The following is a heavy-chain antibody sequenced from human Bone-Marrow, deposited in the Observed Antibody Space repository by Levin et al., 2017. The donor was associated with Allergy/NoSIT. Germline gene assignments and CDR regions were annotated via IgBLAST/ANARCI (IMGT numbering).Heavy chain of an antibody. V-gene: IGHV1-69*13. D-gene: IGHD1-26*01. CDR3: ARDLRSGSDGWFDP. J-gene: IGHJ5*02. Sequence: SVKVSCKASGGTFSSYAISWVRQAPGQGLEWMGGIIPIFGTANYAQKFQGRVTITADESTSTAYMELSSLRSEDTAVYYCARDLRSGSDGWFDPWSQGTLVTVSS. CDR1: GGTFSSYA. CDR2: IIPIFGTA.